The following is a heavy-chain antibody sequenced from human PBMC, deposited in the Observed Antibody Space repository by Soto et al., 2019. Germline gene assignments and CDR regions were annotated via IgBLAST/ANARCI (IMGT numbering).Heavy chain of an antibody. Sequence: SETLSLTCAVYGGSFSGYYCSFIRHPPWKWLEWIVEINHSGSTNYNPSLKSRVTISVDTSKNQFSLKLSSVTAADTAVYYCARNDIVVVPAAMDYWGQGTLVTVSS. CDR3: ARNDIVVVPAAMDY. CDR2: INHSGST. V-gene: IGHV4-34*01. J-gene: IGHJ4*02. CDR1: GGSFSGYY. D-gene: IGHD2-2*01.